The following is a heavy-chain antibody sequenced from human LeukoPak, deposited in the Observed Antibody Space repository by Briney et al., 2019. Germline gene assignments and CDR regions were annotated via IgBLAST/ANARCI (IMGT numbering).Heavy chain of an antibody. J-gene: IGHJ4*01. D-gene: IGHD2-2*01. Sequence: GRSLRLSCAASGFTFSTYGMHWVRQAPGKGLEWVGIIWYDGSNKYYADSVKGRFTISRDNSKNTLYLQMNSLRAEDTAVYYCARDQGCSSTNCYSLFFHHWGHGTLVTVSS. CDR3: ARDQGCSSTNCYSLFFHH. CDR1: GFTFSTYG. V-gene: IGHV3-33*01. CDR2: IWYDGSNK.